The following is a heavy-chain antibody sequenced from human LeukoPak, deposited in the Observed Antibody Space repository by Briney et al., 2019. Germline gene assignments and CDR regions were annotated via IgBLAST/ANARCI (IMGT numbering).Heavy chain of an antibody. CDR2: ISSSSSYI. Sequence: GGSLRLSCAASGFTFSSYSMNWVRQAPGKGLEWVSSISSSSSYIYYADSVKGRFTISRDNAKNSLYLQMNSLRAEDTAVYYCAREPSYYYGSGSYYYWGQGTLVTVSS. CDR3: AREPSYYYGSGSYYY. CDR1: GFTFSSYS. D-gene: IGHD3-10*01. J-gene: IGHJ4*02. V-gene: IGHV3-21*01.